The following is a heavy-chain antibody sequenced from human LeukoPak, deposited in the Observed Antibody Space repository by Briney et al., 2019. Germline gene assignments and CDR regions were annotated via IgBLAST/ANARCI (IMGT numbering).Heavy chain of an antibody. CDR3: ARDGLLTGYDY. CDR1: GVSLSSYY. J-gene: IGHJ4*02. CDR2: IYTSGST. V-gene: IGHV4-4*07. Sequence: SETLSLTCTVSGVSLSSYYWSWIRQPAGKGLEWIGRIYTSGSTNYNPSLKSRVTMSVDTSKNQFSLKLSSVTAADTAVYYCARDGLLTGYDYWGQGALVTVSS. D-gene: IGHD3-9*01.